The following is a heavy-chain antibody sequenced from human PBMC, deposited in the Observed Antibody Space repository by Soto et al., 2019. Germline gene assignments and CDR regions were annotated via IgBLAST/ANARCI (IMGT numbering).Heavy chain of an antibody. CDR1: GFTFSSYA. CDR3: AKGLQGGGSYHQFDY. D-gene: IGHD3-16*02. V-gene: IGHV3-23*01. CDR2: ISGSGGST. J-gene: IGHJ4*02. Sequence: EVQLLESGGGLVQPGGSLRLSCAASGFTFSSYAMSWVRQAPGKGLEWVSAISGSGGSTYYADSVKGRFTISRDNSKNTLYLQMISLRAEDTAVYYCAKGLQGGGSYHQFDYWGQGTLVTVSS.